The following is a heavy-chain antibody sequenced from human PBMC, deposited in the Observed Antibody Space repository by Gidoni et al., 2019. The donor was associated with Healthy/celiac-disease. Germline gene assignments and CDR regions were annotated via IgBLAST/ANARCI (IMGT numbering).Heavy chain of an antibody. CDR3: ANYCSSTSCYAGDV. Sequence: EVQLVESGGGLVKPGGSLRLSCAASGSSFSSYSMNWVRQAPGKGLEWVSSISSSSSYIYYADSVKGRFTISRDNDKNSLYLQMNSMRAEDTAVYYCANYCSSTSCYAGDVWGQGTMVTVSS. CDR2: ISSSSSYI. J-gene: IGHJ3*01. V-gene: IGHV3-21*01. D-gene: IGHD2-2*01. CDR1: GSSFSSYS.